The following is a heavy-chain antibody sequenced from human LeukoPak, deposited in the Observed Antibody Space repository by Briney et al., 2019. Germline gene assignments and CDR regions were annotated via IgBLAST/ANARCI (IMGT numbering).Heavy chain of an antibody. Sequence: GGSLRLSCAASGFTFSSYAMSWVRQAPGKGLEWVSTISGSGGSTYYADSVKGRFTISRDNSKNTLYLQMNSLRAEDTAVYYCAKDGGFKLIRYYFDYWGQGTLVTVSS. D-gene: IGHD3-16*01. CDR2: ISGSGGST. V-gene: IGHV3-23*01. J-gene: IGHJ4*02. CDR1: GFTFSSYA. CDR3: AKDGGFKLIRYYFDY.